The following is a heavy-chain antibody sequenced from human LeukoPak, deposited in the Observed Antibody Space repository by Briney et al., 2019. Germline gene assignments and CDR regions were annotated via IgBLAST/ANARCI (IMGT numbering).Heavy chain of an antibody. Sequence: SETLSLTCTVSGGSISSGDYYWSWIRQPPGKGLEWIGYIYYSGSTYYNPSLKSRVTISVDTSKNQFSLKLSSVTAADTAVYYCARPSRGWYYFDYWGQGTLVTVSS. V-gene: IGHV4-39*01. J-gene: IGHJ4*02. CDR2: IYYSGST. D-gene: IGHD2-15*01. CDR3: ARPSRGWYYFDY. CDR1: GGSISSGDYY.